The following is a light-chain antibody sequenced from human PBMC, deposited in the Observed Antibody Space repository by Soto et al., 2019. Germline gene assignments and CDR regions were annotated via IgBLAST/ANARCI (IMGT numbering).Light chain of an antibody. V-gene: IGKV3-15*01. CDR3: HQYNNWPRT. J-gene: IGKJ1*01. Sequence: EIVMTQSPATLSVSPGERATLSCRASQSVSSNLAWYQKKPGQAPSLLLYGASTRATGIPARFSGSGSWRAFSLTTSSLQSEDFAVDYCHQYNNWPRTFGQGTKVEIK. CDR2: GAS. CDR1: QSVSSN.